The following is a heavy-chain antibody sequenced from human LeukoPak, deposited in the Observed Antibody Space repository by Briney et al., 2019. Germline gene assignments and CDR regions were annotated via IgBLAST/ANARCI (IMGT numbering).Heavy chain of an antibody. V-gene: IGHV3-48*01. Sequence: GGSLRLSCAASGFTFSSYSMNWVRQAPGKGLEWVSYISSSSSTIYYADSVKGRFTISRDNAKNSLYLQMNSLRAEDTAVYYCASWYLGEYSSSWYRGADYDAFAIWGQGTMVTVSS. J-gene: IGHJ3*02. CDR1: GFTFSSYS. CDR3: ASWYLGEYSSSWYRGADYDAFAI. D-gene: IGHD6-13*01. CDR2: ISSSSSTI.